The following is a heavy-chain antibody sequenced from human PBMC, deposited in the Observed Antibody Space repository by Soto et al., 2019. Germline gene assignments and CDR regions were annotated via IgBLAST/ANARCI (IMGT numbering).Heavy chain of an antibody. J-gene: IGHJ4*02. CDR1: GGSFSGYY. D-gene: IGHD2-15*01. CDR2: INHSGST. CDR3: AREAVVVGATLRFRPPLHSDY. V-gene: IGHV4-34*01. Sequence: PSETLSLTCAVYGGSFSGYYRSWIRQPPGKGLEWIGEINHSGSTNYNPSLKSRVSISVDTSKNQFSLKLSSVTAADTAVYYCAREAVVVGATLRFRPPLHSDYWGQGTLVTVSS.